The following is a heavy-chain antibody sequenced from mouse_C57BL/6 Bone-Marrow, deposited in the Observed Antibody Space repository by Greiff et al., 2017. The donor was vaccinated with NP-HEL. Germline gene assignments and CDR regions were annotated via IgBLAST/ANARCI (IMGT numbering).Heavy chain of an antibody. CDR3: TTGYYGSSPWFAY. D-gene: IGHD1-1*01. J-gene: IGHJ3*01. CDR2: IDPENGGT. Sequence: VQLQQSGAELVRPGASVKLSRTASGFNIKDDYMHWVKQRPEPGLEWIGWIDPENGGTEYASKFQGKATITADTSSNPAYLQLSSLTSEDTAVYYCTTGYYGSSPWFAYWGQGTLVTVSA. CDR1: GFNIKDDY. V-gene: IGHV14-4*01.